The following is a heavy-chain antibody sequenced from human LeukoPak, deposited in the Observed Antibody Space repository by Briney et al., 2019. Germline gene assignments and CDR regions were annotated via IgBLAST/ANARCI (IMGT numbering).Heavy chain of an antibody. Sequence: GGSLRLSCAASGFTFSTNPMTWVRQAPGKGLEWVSSISGSGTNTYYADSVKDRFTISRDNSKNTLYLQMNSLRVEDSAVYYCTRVFAYSYGDFDNWGQGTLVAVSS. V-gene: IGHV3-23*01. J-gene: IGHJ4*02. D-gene: IGHD5-18*01. CDR1: GFTFSTNP. CDR3: TRVFAYSYGDFDN. CDR2: ISGSGTNT.